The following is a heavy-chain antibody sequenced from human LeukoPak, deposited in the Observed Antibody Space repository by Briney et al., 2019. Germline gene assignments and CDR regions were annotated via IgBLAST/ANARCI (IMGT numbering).Heavy chain of an antibody. V-gene: IGHV3-7*01. J-gene: IGHJ4*02. D-gene: IGHD2-8*02. CDR3: ARAPATNEWRCMDY. CDR2: IKQDGSEK. Sequence: GGSLRLSCAASGFTFSNAWMSWVRQAPGKGLEWVANIKQDGSEKRYVDPVKGRFTISRDNAKSSLYLQMNSLRAEDTAVYYCARAPATNEWRCMDYWGQGTLVTVSS. CDR1: GFTFSNAW.